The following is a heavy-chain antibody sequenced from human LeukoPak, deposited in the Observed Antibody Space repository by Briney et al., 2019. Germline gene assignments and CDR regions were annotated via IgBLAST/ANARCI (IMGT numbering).Heavy chain of an antibody. CDR3: ARLGRWSLRD. Sequence: PSETLSLTCSVSGGSISSYYWSWIRQSPGKGLEWIGYIYNSGSTNYNPSLKSRVTISVDTSKNQFSLKLSSVTAADTAVYYCARLGRWSLRDWGQGTLVTVSS. CDR2: IYNSGST. CDR1: GGSISSYY. V-gene: IGHV4-59*08. D-gene: IGHD5-24*01. J-gene: IGHJ4*02.